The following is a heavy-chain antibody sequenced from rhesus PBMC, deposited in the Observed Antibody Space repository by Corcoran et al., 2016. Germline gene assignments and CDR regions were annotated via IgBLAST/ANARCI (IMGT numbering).Heavy chain of an antibody. CDR1: GGSISSSY. CDR3: ARGGTGGLDS. Sequence: QLQLQESGPGLVKPSETLSVTCAVSGGSISSSYWSWIRQPPGKGLEWIGYIYANSASTNYNPSLKNRVTISKDRSKNQFSLKLTSVTAADTAVYYCARGGTGGLDSWGQGVVVTVSS. V-gene: IGHV4-169*01. J-gene: IGHJ6*01. D-gene: IGHD5-24*01. CDR2: IYANSAST.